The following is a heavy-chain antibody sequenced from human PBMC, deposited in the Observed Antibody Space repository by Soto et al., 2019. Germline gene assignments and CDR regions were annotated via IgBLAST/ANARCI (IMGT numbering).Heavy chain of an antibody. Sequence: SVKVSCKASGGTFSSYAISWVRQAPGQGLEWMGGIIPIFGTANYAQKFQGRVTITADESTSTAYMELSSLRSEDTAVYYCARDYARGYCSGGSCYRNRDWLHPWGPGTLVTVSS. CDR3: ARDYARGYCSGGSCYRNRDWLHP. D-gene: IGHD2-15*01. J-gene: IGHJ5*02. CDR1: GGTFSSYA. CDR2: IIPIFGTA. V-gene: IGHV1-69*13.